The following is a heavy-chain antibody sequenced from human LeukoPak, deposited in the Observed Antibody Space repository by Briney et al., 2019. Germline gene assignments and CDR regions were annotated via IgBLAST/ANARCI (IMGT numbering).Heavy chain of an antibody. D-gene: IGHD3-16*02. CDR3: AKFFMITFGGVIGPLDV. J-gene: IGHJ6*02. CDR1: GFTFSSYA. CDR2: ISGSGGST. Sequence: GGSLRLSCAASGFTFSSYAMSWVRQAPGKGLEWGSAISGSGGSTYYADSVKGRFTISRDNSKNTLYLQMNSLRAEDTAVYYCAKFFMITFGGVIGPLDVWGQGTTVTVSS. V-gene: IGHV3-23*01.